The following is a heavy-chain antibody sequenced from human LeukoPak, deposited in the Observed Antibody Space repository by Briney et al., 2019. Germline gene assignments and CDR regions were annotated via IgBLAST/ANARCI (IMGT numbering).Heavy chain of an antibody. CDR1: GGSISSYY. Sequence: ASETLSLTCTVSGGSISSYYWSWIRQPPGKGLEWIGYIYYSGSTNYNPSLKSRVTISVDTSKNQFSLKLNSVTAADTAVYYSARLTPNWFDPWGQGTLVTVSS. V-gene: IGHV4-59*08. CDR2: IYYSGST. J-gene: IGHJ5*02. CDR3: ARLTPNWFDP.